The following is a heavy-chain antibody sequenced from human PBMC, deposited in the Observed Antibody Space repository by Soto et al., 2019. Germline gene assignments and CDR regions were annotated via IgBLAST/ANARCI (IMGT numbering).Heavy chain of an antibody. D-gene: IGHD3-22*01. V-gene: IGHV3-23*01. Sequence: GGSLRLSCAAPGFTVNSHVMSWVRQAPGKGLEWVSSISGSGDGTYYGDSVKGRFTISRDSSSSTVYLEMKNLRGEDTAVYFCTRSRGFGGMDVWGQGTTVTV. CDR2: ISGSGDGT. CDR3: TRSRGFGGMDV. CDR1: GFTVNSHV. J-gene: IGHJ6*02.